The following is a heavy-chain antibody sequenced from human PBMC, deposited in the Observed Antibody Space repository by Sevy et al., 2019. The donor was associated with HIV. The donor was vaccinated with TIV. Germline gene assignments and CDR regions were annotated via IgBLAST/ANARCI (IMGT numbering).Heavy chain of an antibody. V-gene: IGHV1-69*06. CDR2: IIPIFGTA. Sequence: ASVKVSCKASGGTFSSYAISWVRQAPGQGLEWMGGIIPIFGTANYAQKFQGRVTITADKSTSTAYMELSSLRSEDTAGYYCAGSVGRAYYYDSSGYFSFDYWGQGTLVTVSS. CDR3: AGSVGRAYYYDSSGYFSFDY. J-gene: IGHJ4*02. D-gene: IGHD3-22*01. CDR1: GGTFSSYA.